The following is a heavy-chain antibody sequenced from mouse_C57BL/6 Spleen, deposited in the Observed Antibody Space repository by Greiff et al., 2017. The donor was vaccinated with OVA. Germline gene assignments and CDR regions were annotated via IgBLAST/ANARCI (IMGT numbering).Heavy chain of an antibody. CDR1: GYTFTSYW. Sequence: QVQLQQPGAELVMPGASVKLSCKASGYTFTSYWMHWVKQRPGQGLEWIGAIDPSDSYTNYNQKFKGKSTLTVDKSSSTAYMQLSSLTSEDSAVYYCARSHGYYRYFDVWGTGTTVTVSS. CDR3: ARSHGYYRYFDV. D-gene: IGHD2-2*01. CDR2: IDPSDSYT. J-gene: IGHJ1*03. V-gene: IGHV1-69*01.